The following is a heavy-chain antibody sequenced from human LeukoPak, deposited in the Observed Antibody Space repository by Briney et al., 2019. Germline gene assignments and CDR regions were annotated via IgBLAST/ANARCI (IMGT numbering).Heavy chain of an antibody. CDR1: GYTFTGYY. D-gene: IGHD2-2*01. CDR3: GAGKYCSSTSCYHYYYYYMDV. CDR2: IIPIFGTA. J-gene: IGHJ6*03. Sequence: ASVKVSCKASGYTFTGYYMHWVRQAPGQGLEWMGGIIPIFGTANYAQKFQGRVTITTDESTSTAYMELSGLRSEDTAVYYCGAGKYCSSTSCYHYYYYYMDVWGKGTTVTVSS. V-gene: IGHV1-69*05.